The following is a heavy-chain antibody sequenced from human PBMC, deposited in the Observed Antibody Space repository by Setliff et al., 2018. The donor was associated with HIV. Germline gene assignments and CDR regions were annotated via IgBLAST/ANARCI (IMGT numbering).Heavy chain of an antibody. V-gene: IGHV1-2*02. CDR2: IKPNSGDT. CDR1: AYTLSDSY. Sequence: ASVKVSCKASAYTLSDSYIHWVRQAPGQGLEWVGRIKPNSGDTNYAQKFQGRVTMTRDTSISTVYMELNRLRSDDTAVYYCARDWAASGYYPDTFDFWGQGTMVTVSS. D-gene: IGHD3-22*01. CDR3: ARDWAASGYYPDTFDF. J-gene: IGHJ3*01.